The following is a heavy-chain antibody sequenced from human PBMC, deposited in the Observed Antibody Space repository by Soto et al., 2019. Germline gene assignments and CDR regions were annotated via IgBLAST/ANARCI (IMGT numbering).Heavy chain of an antibody. D-gene: IGHD5-12*01. CDR3: ARGRDGYNPGAFDI. Sequence: ASGKFSCNASGYTFTSYYMHSVRQAPGQGLELMGIINPSGGTTSYAQKFQGRVNMIMDTSTSTVYMELSSLRSEETAVYYCARGRDGYNPGAFDIWGQGTMVSVSS. V-gene: IGHV1-46*01. J-gene: IGHJ3*02. CDR1: GYTFTSYY. CDR2: INPSGGTT.